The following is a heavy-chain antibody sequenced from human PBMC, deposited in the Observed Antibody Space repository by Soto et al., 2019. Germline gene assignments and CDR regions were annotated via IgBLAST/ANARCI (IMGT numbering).Heavy chain of an antibody. CDR3: ARVPDR. CDR2: IYYSGST. Sequence: PSETLSLTCTVSGGSISSYYWSWIRQPPGKGLEWIGYIYYSGSTDYDPSLKSRVTISVDRSKNQFSLKLSSVTAADTAVYYCARVPDRWGQGTLVTVSS. J-gene: IGHJ5*02. D-gene: IGHD2-2*01. V-gene: IGHV4-59*12. CDR1: GGSISSYY.